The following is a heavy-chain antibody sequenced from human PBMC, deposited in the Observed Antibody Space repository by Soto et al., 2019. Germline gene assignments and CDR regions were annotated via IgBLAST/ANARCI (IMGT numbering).Heavy chain of an antibody. CDR3: AGQNPGYWFDP. J-gene: IGHJ5*02. V-gene: IGHV1-46*03. Sequence: QVQLVQSGAEVKKPGASVKVSCKASGYTFTSYYMHWVRQAPGQGLEWMGIINPSGGSTSYAQKFQGRVTMTRDTSTSTVYMELSSLRSEDTAVYYCAGQNPGYWFDPWGQGTLVTVSS. CDR1: GYTFTSYY. CDR2: INPSGGST.